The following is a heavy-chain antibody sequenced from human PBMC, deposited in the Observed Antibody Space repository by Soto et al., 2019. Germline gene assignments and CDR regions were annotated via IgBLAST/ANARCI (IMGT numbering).Heavy chain of an antibody. CDR2: ISWNSGTR. V-gene: IGHV3-9*01. Sequence: EVKLVESGGGLVQPGWSLRLSCATSGFTFDDYAMNWVRQGPGQGLEWVSGISWNSGTRGYADSVKGRFTISRDSAESSLYLQMNSLRAEDTALYYCVVSQEFSAPFDYWGQGTLVTVSS. CDR1: GFTFDDYA. CDR3: VVSQEFSAPFDY. J-gene: IGHJ4*02. D-gene: IGHD3-16*02.